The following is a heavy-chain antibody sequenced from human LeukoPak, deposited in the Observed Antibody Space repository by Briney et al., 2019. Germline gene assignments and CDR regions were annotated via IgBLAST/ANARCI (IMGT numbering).Heavy chain of an antibody. Sequence: PRASVKVSCKVSGYTLTRLSMHWVRQAPGKGLEWMGGFDPEDDETIYAQKFQGRVTMTEDTSTDTAYMELSSLRSEDTAVYYCATAFFPGSSWYLPFDYWGQGTLVTVSS. CDR1: GYTLTRLS. V-gene: IGHV1-24*01. D-gene: IGHD6-13*01. CDR2: FDPEDDET. CDR3: ATAFFPGSSWYLPFDY. J-gene: IGHJ4*02.